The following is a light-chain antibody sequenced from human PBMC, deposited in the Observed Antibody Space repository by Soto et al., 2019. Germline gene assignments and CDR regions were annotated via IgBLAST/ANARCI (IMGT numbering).Light chain of an antibody. CDR3: SSYTSSSTYV. J-gene: IGLJ1*01. V-gene: IGLV2-14*01. CDR1: SSDVGSYNY. Sequence: QSVLTQPASVSGSPGQSITISCTGTSSDVGSYNYVSWYQQHPGKAPKLIIHDVTDRPSGVSNRFSGSKTGNTASLTISGLRAEDEADYYCSSYTSSSTYVFGTGTKVTVL. CDR2: DVT.